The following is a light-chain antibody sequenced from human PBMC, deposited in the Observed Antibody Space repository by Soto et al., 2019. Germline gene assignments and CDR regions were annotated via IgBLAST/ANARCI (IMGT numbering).Light chain of an antibody. Sequence: EVMLTQSPGTXSXSPXEXATXXXRASQSVSSNYLAWYQQKSGQAPRLLIYGASNRATGIPDRFSGSGSGTDFTLTIRRLEPEDFAVYYCQQYDTSPRTXGQGTKVEFK. CDR2: GAS. J-gene: IGKJ1*01. CDR3: QQYDTSPRT. CDR1: QSVSSNY. V-gene: IGKV3-20*01.